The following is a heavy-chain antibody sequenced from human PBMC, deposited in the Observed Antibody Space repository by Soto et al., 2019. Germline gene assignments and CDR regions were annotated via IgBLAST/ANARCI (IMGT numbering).Heavy chain of an antibody. V-gene: IGHV3-11*01. Sequence: QVQLVESGGGLVKPGGSLRLSCEASGFSLSDSYMSWIRQAPGKGLEWISSISGSGNAINFADSVRGRVTISRDYAKESLYKQMSSLRAEDTAVYYCARMFSRYDPLYYFDCWGQGALVTVSS. CDR2: ISGSGNAI. J-gene: IGHJ4*02. CDR1: GFSLSDSY. CDR3: ARMFSRYDPLYYFDC. D-gene: IGHD3-3*01.